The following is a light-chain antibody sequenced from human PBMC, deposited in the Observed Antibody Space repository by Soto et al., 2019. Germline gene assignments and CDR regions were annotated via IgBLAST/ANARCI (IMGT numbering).Light chain of an antibody. CDR3: LQSYSGLYT. Sequence: DIQMTQSPSSLSASVGDRVTITCRASQTISRFLSWYQKKPGKAPKLLIYAASTLQPGVPSRFSGSGSGTDFTLTIRRLQPEDFATYYCLQSYSGLYTFGQGTQLEIK. CDR1: QTISRF. J-gene: IGKJ2*01. CDR2: AAS. V-gene: IGKV1-39*01.